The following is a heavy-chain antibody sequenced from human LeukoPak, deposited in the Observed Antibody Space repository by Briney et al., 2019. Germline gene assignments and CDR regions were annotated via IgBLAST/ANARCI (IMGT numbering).Heavy chain of an antibody. CDR2: IYPGDSDT. CDR1: GYSFTNYW. Sequence: GESLKISCKGSGYSFTNYWIGWVRQMPGKGLEWMTIIYPGDSDTRYSPSFQGQVTISADKSINTAYLQWSSLKASDSAMYYCARRKYSSGLDAFDIWGQGTMVTVSS. V-gene: IGHV5-51*01. J-gene: IGHJ3*02. D-gene: IGHD5-18*01. CDR3: ARRKYSSGLDAFDI.